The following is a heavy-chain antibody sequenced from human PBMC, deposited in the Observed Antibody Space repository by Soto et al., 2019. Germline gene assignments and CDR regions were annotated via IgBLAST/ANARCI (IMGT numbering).Heavy chain of an antibody. CDR2: IYWDDDK. Sequence: QITLKESGPTLVKPTQTLTLTCTFSGFSLSTSGVGVGWIRQPPGKALEWLALIYWDDDKRYSPSLKSRLTITKDTSKNLVVLTMTNMDPVDTATYYCAHTSYGDYMSYFDYWGQGTLVTVSS. CDR1: GFSLSTSGVG. V-gene: IGHV2-5*02. CDR3: AHTSYGDYMSYFDY. D-gene: IGHD4-17*01. J-gene: IGHJ4*02.